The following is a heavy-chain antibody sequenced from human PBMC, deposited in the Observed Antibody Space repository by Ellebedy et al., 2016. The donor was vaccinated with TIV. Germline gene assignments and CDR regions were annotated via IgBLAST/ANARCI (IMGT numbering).Heavy chain of an antibody. Sequence: AASVKVSCKASGYTFTSYAMHWARQAPGQRLEWMGWINAGNGNTKYSQKFQGRVTITRDTSASTAYMELSSLRSEDTAVYYCARVKRELPFDYWGQGTLVTVSS. CDR3: ARVKRELPFDY. CDR2: INAGNGNT. V-gene: IGHV1-3*01. D-gene: IGHD1-7*01. J-gene: IGHJ4*02. CDR1: GYTFTSYA.